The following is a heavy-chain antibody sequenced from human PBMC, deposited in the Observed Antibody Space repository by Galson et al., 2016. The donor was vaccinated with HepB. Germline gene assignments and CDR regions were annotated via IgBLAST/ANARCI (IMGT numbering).Heavy chain of an antibody. V-gene: IGHV4-39*02. D-gene: IGHD3-22*01. Sequence: ETLSLTCSVSVGSISSSPYYWNWIRQPPGKGLEWIGSASYSGNRFFNPSLKSRLTISVDTSKNHFSLNLNSVSAADTAVYYCATDTTGYQFDFWGQGALVTVS. CDR2: ASYSGNR. CDR1: VGSISSSPYY. CDR3: ATDTTGYQFDF. J-gene: IGHJ4*02.